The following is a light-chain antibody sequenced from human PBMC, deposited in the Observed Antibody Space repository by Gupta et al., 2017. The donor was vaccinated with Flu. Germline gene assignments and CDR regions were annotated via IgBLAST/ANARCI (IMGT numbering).Light chain of an antibody. Sequence: QSGLTQPASVSGSPGQSITIPCTGTSLDIGTYNYVSWYQQHPGKAPKLMIYEVTNRPSGVSNRFSGSKFGNTASLTISGLQGEDEAHYYCTSFTTSSTWVFGGGTKLTVL. CDR1: SLDIGTYNY. V-gene: IGLV2-14*03. CDR2: EVT. CDR3: TSFTTSSTWV. J-gene: IGLJ3*02.